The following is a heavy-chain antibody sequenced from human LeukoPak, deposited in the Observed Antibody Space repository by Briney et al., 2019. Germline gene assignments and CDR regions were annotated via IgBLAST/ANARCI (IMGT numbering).Heavy chain of an antibody. CDR2: ISGSGGST. D-gene: IGHD3-22*01. V-gene: IGHV3-23*01. J-gene: IGHJ4*02. CDR1: AFTFSSYA. CDR3: ANAIKGYYFPGVGY. Sequence: PGGSLRLSCAPAAFTFSSYAVSCVRQAPGKGLEWVSAISGSGGSTYYADSVKGRVTISRDNSKHTLYLQMNSLRAEDTAVYYCANAIKGYYFPGVGYWGQGTLVTVSS.